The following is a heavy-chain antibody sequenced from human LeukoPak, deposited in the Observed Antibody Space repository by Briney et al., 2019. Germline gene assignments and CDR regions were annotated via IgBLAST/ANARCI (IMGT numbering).Heavy chain of an antibody. J-gene: IGHJ4*02. V-gene: IGHV3-30*01. Sequence: GGSLRLSCAASGFSFSSYAIHWVRQAPGKGLEWVTFMSSDGGSQYHADSVKGRFTISRDNSKNALYLQMNSLRAEDTAVYHCARGHASGSWLIDYWGLGTLVTVSS. CDR3: ARGHASGSWLIDY. CDR2: MSSDGGSQ. CDR1: GFSFSSYA. D-gene: IGHD3-10*01.